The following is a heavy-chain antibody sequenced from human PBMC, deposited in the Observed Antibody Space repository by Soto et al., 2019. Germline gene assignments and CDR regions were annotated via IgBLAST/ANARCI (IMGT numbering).Heavy chain of an antibody. D-gene: IGHD2-2*01. J-gene: IGHJ6*02. CDR3: ARSQGSSTSLETYYYYYYGMDV. CDR1: GGTFGSYA. Sequence: QVQQVQSGAEVKKPGSSVKVSCKASGGTFGSYAISWVRQAPGQGLEWMGGIIPIPGTANYAQEFQGRVTIAADESTSTAYMELSSRRSEDTAVYYCARSQGSSTSLETYYYYYYGMDVWGQGTTVTVSS. V-gene: IGHV1-69*01. CDR2: IIPIPGTA.